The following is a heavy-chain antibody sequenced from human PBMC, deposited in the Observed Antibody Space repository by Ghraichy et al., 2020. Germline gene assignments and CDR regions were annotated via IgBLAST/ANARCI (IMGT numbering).Heavy chain of an antibody. CDR2: IWYDGSNK. V-gene: IGHV3-33*01. CDR3: ARGGRYSYGLSLFDY. D-gene: IGHD5-18*01. CDR1: GFTFSSYG. J-gene: IGHJ4*02. Sequence: GGSLRLSCAASGFTFSSYGMHWVRQAPGKGLEWVAVIWYDGSNKYYADSVKGRFTISRDNSKNTLYLQMNSLRAEDTAVYYCARGGRYSYGLSLFDYWGQGTLVTVSS.